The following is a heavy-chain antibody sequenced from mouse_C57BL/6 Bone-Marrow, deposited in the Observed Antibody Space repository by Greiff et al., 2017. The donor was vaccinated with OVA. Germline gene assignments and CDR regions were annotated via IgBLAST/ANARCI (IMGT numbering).Heavy chain of an antibody. CDR1: GFSLTSYG. D-gene: IGHD2-4*01. J-gene: IGHJ4*01. V-gene: IGHV2-5*01. CDR3: AKNDYYDYFYYYAMDY. CDR2: IWRGGST. Sequence: QVQLKESGPGLVQPSQSLSITCTVSGFSLTSYGVHWVRQSPGKGLEWLGVIWRGGSTDYNAAFMSRLSITKDNSKSQVFFKMNSLQADDTAIYYCAKNDYYDYFYYYAMDYWGQGTSVTVSS.